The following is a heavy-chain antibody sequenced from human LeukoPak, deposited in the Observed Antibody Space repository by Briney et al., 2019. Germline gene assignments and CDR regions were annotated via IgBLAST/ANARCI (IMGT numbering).Heavy chain of an antibody. D-gene: IGHD1-26*01. CDR1: GFTVRSNY. Sequence: GGSLRLSCAASGFTVRSNYLSWVRQAPGKGLEWISVIYPGVGTYYADSVKGRFTISRDNSKNTLYLQLNSLRAEDTAVYYCAKEGVPVGAQRGYYMDVWGNGTTVTVS. V-gene: IGHV3-53*01. J-gene: IGHJ6*03. CDR3: AKEGVPVGAQRGYYMDV. CDR2: IYPGVGT.